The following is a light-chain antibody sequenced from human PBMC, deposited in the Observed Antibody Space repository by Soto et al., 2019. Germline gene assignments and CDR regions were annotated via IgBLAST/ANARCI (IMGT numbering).Light chain of an antibody. CDR3: RKYSSVPV. CDR1: QGIRNF. Sequence: DIQMTQSPTSLSASVGDRVTITCRASQGIRNFVAWYQQKPGKAPKLLIYAASTLQSGVPARFSGSGSGTDFTLTISSLQPEDVATCPCRKYSSVPVFGPGTKVEIK. CDR2: AAS. J-gene: IGKJ3*01. V-gene: IGKV1-27*01.